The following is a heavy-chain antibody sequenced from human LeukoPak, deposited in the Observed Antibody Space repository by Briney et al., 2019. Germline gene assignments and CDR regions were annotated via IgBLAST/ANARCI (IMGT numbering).Heavy chain of an antibody. CDR3: TTSNFGFPFDY. J-gene: IGHJ4*02. V-gene: IGHV3-15*01. D-gene: IGHD3-3*01. CDR1: GFTFSSYG. CDR2: IKRKTDGGIT. Sequence: GGSLRLSCAASGFTFSSYGMHWVRQAPGKGLEWVGRIKRKTDGGITDYAAPVKGRFTISRDDSKNTLYLQMNSLKTEDTAVYYCTTSNFGFPFDYWGQGTLVTVSS.